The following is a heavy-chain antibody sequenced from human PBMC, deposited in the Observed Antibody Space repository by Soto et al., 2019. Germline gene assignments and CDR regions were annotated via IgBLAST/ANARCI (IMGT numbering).Heavy chain of an antibody. V-gene: IGHV1-69*02. D-gene: IGHD3-22*01. CDR2: LIPILGIA. J-gene: IGHJ4*02. CDR3: AIVSGGYYDISDSYYFDY. Sequence: ASVKVSCKASGGTFSSYTISWVRQAPGQGLEWMGRLIPILGIANYAQKFQGRVTITADKSTSTAYMDLSSLRSEDTATYYSAIVSGGYYDISDSYYFDYWGQGTLDTVSS. CDR1: GGTFSSYT.